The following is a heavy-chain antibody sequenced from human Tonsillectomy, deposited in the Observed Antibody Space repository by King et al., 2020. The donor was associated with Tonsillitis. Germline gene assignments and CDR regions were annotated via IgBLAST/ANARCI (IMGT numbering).Heavy chain of an antibody. D-gene: IGHD2-2*01. V-gene: IGHV4-59*01. Sequence: VQLQESGPGLVKPSETLSLTCTVSGGSISSYYWSWIRQPPGKGLEWIGYIYYSGSTNYNPSLKSRVTISVDTSKNQFSLKLSSVTAADTAVYYCARDSVVVVPAATLNYYYYYGMDVWGQGTTVTVSS. J-gene: IGHJ6*02. CDR2: IYYSGST. CDR1: GGSISSYY. CDR3: ARDSVVVVPAATLNYYYYYGMDV.